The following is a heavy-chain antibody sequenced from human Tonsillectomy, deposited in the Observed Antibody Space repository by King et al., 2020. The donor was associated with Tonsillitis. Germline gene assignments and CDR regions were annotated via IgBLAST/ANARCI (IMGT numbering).Heavy chain of an antibody. D-gene: IGHD2-15*01. Sequence: QLQESGPGLVKPSETLSLTCNVSGGSIRSHYWSWIRQPAGKGLEWIGRIYTSGSTNYHPSLKSRVTMSVDTSKNQFSLKLSSVTAADTAVYYCAREICSGGSCYSDYWGQGTLVTVSS. CDR3: AREICSGGSCYSDY. J-gene: IGHJ4*02. V-gene: IGHV4-4*07. CDR1: GGSIRSHY. CDR2: IYTSGST.